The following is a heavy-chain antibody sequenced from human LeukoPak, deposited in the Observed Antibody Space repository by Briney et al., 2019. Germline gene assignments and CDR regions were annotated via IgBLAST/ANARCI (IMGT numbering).Heavy chain of an antibody. V-gene: IGHV3-48*03. D-gene: IGHD3-10*01. CDR1: GFTFRSFE. CDR2: ISGSGSTK. J-gene: IGHJ6*03. CDR3: ARVRPYSETNYDPYYYYVDV. Sequence: PGGSLRLSCAASGFTFRSFEMNWVRQAPGKGPEWLSYISGSGSTKYYADSVKGRFTISRDNAKNSLFLQLNSLRAEDTALYYCARVRPYSETNYDPYYYYVDVWGKGTTVTVSS.